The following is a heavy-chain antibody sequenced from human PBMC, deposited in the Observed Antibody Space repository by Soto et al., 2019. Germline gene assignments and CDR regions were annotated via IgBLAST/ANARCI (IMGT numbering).Heavy chain of an antibody. D-gene: IGHD5-12*01. CDR2: INHSGST. V-gene: IGHV4-34*01. Sequence: SETLSLTCAVYGGSFSGYYWSWIRQPPGKGLEWIGNINHSGSTNYNPRLKSRVTITVDTPKNQFSLQLSSVTAADTAVYYCARGRDGYNNWFDPWGQGTLVTVSS. J-gene: IGHJ5*02. CDR1: GGSFSGYY. CDR3: ARGRDGYNNWFDP.